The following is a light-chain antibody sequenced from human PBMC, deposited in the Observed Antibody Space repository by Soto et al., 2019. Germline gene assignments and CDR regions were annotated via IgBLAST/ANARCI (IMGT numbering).Light chain of an antibody. CDR3: CSYAGSSTFLYV. J-gene: IGLJ1*01. CDR1: SSDVGSYNL. CDR2: EGS. Sequence: QPVLTQPASVSGSPGQSMTISCTGTSSDVGSYNLVSWYQQHPGKAPKLMIYEGSKRPSGVSNRFSGSKSGNTASLTISGLQAEDEADYYCCSYAGSSTFLYVFGTGTKVTVL. V-gene: IGLV2-23*03.